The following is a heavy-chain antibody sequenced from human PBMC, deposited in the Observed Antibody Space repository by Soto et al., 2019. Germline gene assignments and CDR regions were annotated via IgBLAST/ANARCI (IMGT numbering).Heavy chain of an antibody. V-gene: IGHV1-69*13. Sequence: SVKVSCKASGDTFSSYAISWVRQAPGQGLEWMGGIIPIFGTANYAQKFQGRVTITADESTSTAYMELSSLRSEDTAVYYCARAIDFWSGYYNPLGAYYYYGMDVWGQGTTVTVSS. CDR1: GDTFSSYA. CDR3: ARAIDFWSGYYNPLGAYYYYGMDV. CDR2: IIPIFGTA. D-gene: IGHD3-3*01. J-gene: IGHJ6*02.